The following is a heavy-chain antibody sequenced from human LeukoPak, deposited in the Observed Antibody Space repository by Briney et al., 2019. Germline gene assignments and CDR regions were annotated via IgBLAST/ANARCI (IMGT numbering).Heavy chain of an antibody. V-gene: IGHV4-4*07. Sequence: PSETLSLTCIVSGGVSGGSITNDYCTWIRQPAGKGLEWIGRIYASGSAAYNPSLYSRVSMSVDTSKNQFSLKLNSVTAADTAVYYCTTAAYSNAWRFDYWGQGALVTVSS. J-gene: IGHJ4*02. CDR3: TTAAYSNAWRFDY. CDR2: IYASGSA. D-gene: IGHD6-19*01. CDR1: GGSITNDY.